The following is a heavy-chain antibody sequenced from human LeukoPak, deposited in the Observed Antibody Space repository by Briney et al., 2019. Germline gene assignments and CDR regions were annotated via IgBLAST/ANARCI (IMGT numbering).Heavy chain of an antibody. V-gene: IGHV3-48*01. J-gene: IGHJ5*02. CDR2: ISSSSSTI. D-gene: IGHD6-19*01. CDR3: VGEVAGYSSGWYFGVSWFDP. CDR1: GFTFSSYS. Sequence: GGSLRLSCAASGFTFSSYSMNWVRQAPGKGLEWVSYISSSSSTIYYADSVKGRFTNSRDNAKNSLYLQMNSLRAEDTAVYYCVGEVAGYSSGWYFGVSWFDPWGQGTLVTVSS.